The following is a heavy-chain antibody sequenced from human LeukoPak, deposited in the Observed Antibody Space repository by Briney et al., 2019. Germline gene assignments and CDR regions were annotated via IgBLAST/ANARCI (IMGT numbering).Heavy chain of an antibody. CDR3: ARGWFPDI. V-gene: IGHV4-38-2*02. CDR2: IYHSGST. CDR1: GYSISSGYF. J-gene: IGHJ3*02. D-gene: IGHD3-10*01. Sequence: NPSETLSLTCTVSGYSISSGYFWGWMRQPPGKGLEWIGSIYHSGSTYYNPSLKSRVTISVDTSKNQFSLKLSSVTAADTAVYYCARGWFPDIWGQGTMVTVSS.